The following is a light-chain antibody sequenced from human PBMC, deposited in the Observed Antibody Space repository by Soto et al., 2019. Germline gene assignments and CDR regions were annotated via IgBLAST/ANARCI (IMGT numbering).Light chain of an antibody. CDR1: SSDVGGHNS. J-gene: IGLJ2*01. CDR3: SSYTDSNTVV. V-gene: IGLV2-14*03. Sequence: QSALTQPASVSGSPGQSTTISCTGSSSDVGGHNSISWYQHHPVKAPKLILYDVKNRHSGVSDRFSGSKSGNTASLTISGLQAEDEADYYCSSYTDSNTVVFGGRTKLTVL. CDR2: DVK.